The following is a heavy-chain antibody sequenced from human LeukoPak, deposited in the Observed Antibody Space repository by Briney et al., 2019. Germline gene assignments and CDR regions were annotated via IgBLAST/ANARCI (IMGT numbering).Heavy chain of an antibody. CDR3: VREVWSHNCFDP. D-gene: IGHD2-21*01. Sequence: SETLSLTCTVSGSSISSGSYYWSWIRQPAGMGLEWIGRINSSGSTNYNPSLKSRVTISVDTSKNQFSLKLTSVTAADTALYYCVREVWSHNCFDPWGQGALLTVSS. CDR2: INSSGST. CDR1: GSSISSGSYY. J-gene: IGHJ5*02. V-gene: IGHV4-61*02.